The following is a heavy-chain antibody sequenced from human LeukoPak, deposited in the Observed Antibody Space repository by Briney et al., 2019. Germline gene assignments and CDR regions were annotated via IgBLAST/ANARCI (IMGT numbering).Heavy chain of an antibody. V-gene: IGHV3-30*18. CDR2: ISYDGSNK. CDR3: AKGYGDYVLDY. J-gene: IGHJ4*02. CDR1: GFTFSSSG. D-gene: IGHD4-17*01. Sequence: GGSLRLSCAASGFTFSSSGMHWVRQAPGKGLEWVAVISYDGSNKYYADSVKGRFTISRDNSKNTLYLQMNSLRAEDTAVYYCAKGYGDYVLDYWGQGTLVTVSS.